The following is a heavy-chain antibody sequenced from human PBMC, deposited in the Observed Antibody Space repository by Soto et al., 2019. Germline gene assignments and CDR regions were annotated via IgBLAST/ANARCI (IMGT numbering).Heavy chain of an antibody. CDR1: GGSISSSSYY. V-gene: IGHV4-39*02. Sequence: SETLSLTCTVSGGSISSSSYYWGWIRQPPGKGLEWIGSIYYSGSTYYNPSLKSRVTISVDTSKNQFSLKLSSVTAADTAVYYCARDLVVAAMECWFDPWGQGTLVTVSS. D-gene: IGHD2-15*01. CDR3: ARDLVVAAMECWFDP. CDR2: IYYSGST. J-gene: IGHJ5*02.